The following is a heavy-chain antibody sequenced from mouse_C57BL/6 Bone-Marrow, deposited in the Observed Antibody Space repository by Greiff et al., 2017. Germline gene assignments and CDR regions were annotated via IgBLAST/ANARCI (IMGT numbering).Heavy chain of an antibody. J-gene: IGHJ4*01. V-gene: IGHV1-39*01. CDR1: GYSFTDYN. D-gene: IGHD1-1*01. Sequence: VQLQQSGPELVKPGASVKISCKASGYSFTDYNMNWVKQSNGKSLEWIGVINHNYCTTSYTQKFKGKATLTVDQYSSTAYMQLNSLTSEDSAVYYCARWGLDYYGSSPYYYAMDYWRQGTSVTVSS. CDR2: INHNYCTT. CDR3: ARWGLDYYGSSPYYYAMDY.